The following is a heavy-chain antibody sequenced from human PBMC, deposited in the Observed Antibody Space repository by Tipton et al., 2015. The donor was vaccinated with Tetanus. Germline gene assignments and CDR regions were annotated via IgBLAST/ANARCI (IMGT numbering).Heavy chain of an antibody. D-gene: IGHD2-15*01. CDR3: ARGRLVVVVAARTRNHWYFDL. Sequence: TLSLTCTVSGGSISSSSYYWGWIRQPPGKGLEWIGEINHSGSTNYNPSLKSRVTISVDTSKNQFSLKLSSVTAADTAVYYCARGRLVVVVAARTRNHWYFDLWGRGTLVTVSS. CDR1: GGSISSSSYY. V-gene: IGHV4-39*07. CDR2: INHSGST. J-gene: IGHJ2*01.